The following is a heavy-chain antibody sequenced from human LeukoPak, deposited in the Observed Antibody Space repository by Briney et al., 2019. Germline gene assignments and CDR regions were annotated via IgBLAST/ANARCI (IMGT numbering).Heavy chain of an antibody. CDR3: TIIAAAGRSSGWFDP. CDR2: INHSGST. D-gene: IGHD6-13*01. V-gene: IGHV4-34*01. J-gene: IGHJ5*02. CDR1: GGSFRGYY. Sequence: SETLSLTCAVYGGSFRGYYWSLIRQPPGKGLEWIGEINHSGSTNYNPSLKSRVTISVDTSKHQFSLKLSSVTAADTAVYYCTIIAAAGRSSGWFDPWGQGTLVTVSS.